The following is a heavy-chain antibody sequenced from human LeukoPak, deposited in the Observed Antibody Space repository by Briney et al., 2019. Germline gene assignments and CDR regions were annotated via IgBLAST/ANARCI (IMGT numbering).Heavy chain of an antibody. CDR2: ISSSSTI. Sequence: GGSLRLSCAASGFTFSSYSMNWVRQAPGKGLEWVSSISSSSTIYYADSVKGRFTISRDNAKNSLYLQMNSLRAEDTAVYYCARFIAVADNWGQGTLVTVPS. J-gene: IGHJ4*02. V-gene: IGHV3-69-1*01. CDR3: ARFIAVADN. D-gene: IGHD6-19*01. CDR1: GFTFSSYS.